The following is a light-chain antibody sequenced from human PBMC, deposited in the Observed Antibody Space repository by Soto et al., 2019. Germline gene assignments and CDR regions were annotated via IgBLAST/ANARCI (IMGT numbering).Light chain of an antibody. CDR2: AAT. CDR3: QQVYSTPGT. CDR1: QSIDTY. Sequence: DLQMTQSPSSLSASVGERVTITCRASQSIDTYLNWYQLKPGKAPNLLIYAATRLHTGVPSRFSGSGSGTGFTLSINNLQPEDFATYYCQQVYSTPGTFGQGTK. J-gene: IGKJ1*01. V-gene: IGKV1-39*01.